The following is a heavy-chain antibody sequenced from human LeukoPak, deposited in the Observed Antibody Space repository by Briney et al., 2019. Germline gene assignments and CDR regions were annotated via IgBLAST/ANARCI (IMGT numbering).Heavy chain of an antibody. CDR1: GGSISSVGYY. CDR3: ARGPYYYDSKTFDY. CDR2: IYYSGST. Sequence: SDTLSLTCTVSGGSISSVGYYWSWIRRHPGKGLEWIGYIYYSGSTYYNPSLKSRVTISVDTSKNQFSLKLSSVTAADTAVYYCARGPYYYDSKTFDYWGQGTLVTVSS. D-gene: IGHD3-22*01. V-gene: IGHV4-31*03. J-gene: IGHJ4*02.